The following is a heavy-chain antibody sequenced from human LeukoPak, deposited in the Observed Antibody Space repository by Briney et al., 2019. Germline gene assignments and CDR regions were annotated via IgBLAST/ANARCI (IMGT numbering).Heavy chain of an antibody. J-gene: IGHJ3*02. D-gene: IGHD5-18*01. CDR2: INHSGST. CDR3: ARVMLDTDDAFDI. V-gene: IGHV4-34*01. CDR1: GGSFSGYY. Sequence: SETLSLTCASYGGSFSGYYWSWIRQPPGKGLEWIGEINHSGSTNYNPSLKSRVTISVDTSKNQFSLKLSSVTAADTAVYYCARVMLDTDDAFDIWGQGTMVTVSS.